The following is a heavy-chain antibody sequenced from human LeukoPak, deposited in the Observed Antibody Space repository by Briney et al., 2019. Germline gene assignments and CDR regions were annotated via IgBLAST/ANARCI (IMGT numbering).Heavy chain of an antibody. CDR1: GYSINSGYY. CDR3: ARVLKGRAPFDY. V-gene: IGHV4-38-2*02. J-gene: IGHJ4*02. CDR2: IYHSGST. Sequence: SETLSLTCTVSGYSINSGYYWGWIRQPPGKGLEWTGSIYHSGSTYYNPSLKSRVTISVDTSKNQFSLKLSSVTAADTAVYYCARVLKGRAPFDYWGQGTLVTVSS.